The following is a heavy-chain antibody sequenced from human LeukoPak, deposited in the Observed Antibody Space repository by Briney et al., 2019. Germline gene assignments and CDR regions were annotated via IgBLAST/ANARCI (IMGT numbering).Heavy chain of an antibody. CDR1: GFTFDDYA. CDR3: AKDEGSMIVRPFDY. D-gene: IGHD3-22*01. V-gene: IGHV3-9*01. Sequence: GRSLRLSCAASGFTFDDYAMHWVRQAPGKGLEWVSGISWNSGSIGYADSVKGRFTISGDNAKNSLYLQMNSLRAEDTALYYCAKDEGSMIVRPFDYWGQGTLVTVSS. CDR2: ISWNSGSI. J-gene: IGHJ4*02.